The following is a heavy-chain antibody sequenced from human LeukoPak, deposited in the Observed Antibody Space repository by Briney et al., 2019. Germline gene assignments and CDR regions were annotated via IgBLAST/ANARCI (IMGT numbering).Heavy chain of an antibody. CDR1: GFTFDDYG. CDR3: ARDDYGGNFDY. Sequence: GGSLRLSCAASGFTFDDYGMSWVRQVPGKGLEWVSGINWNGGNTDYADSVRGRFTISRDNVKNSLYLHLNSLRAEDTALYHCARDDYGGNFDYWGQGTLVTVSS. CDR2: INWNGGNT. D-gene: IGHD4-23*01. J-gene: IGHJ4*02. V-gene: IGHV3-20*01.